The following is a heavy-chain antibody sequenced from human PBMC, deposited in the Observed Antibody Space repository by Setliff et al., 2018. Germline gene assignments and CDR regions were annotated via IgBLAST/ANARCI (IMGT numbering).Heavy chain of an antibody. D-gene: IGHD5-18*01. CDR2: IRYDGSNK. CDR1: GFTFSSYG. Sequence: GGSLRLSCAASGFTFSSYGMHWVRQAPGKGLEWVAFIRYDGSNKYYADSVKGRFTISRDNSKNTLYLQMNSLRAEDTAVYYCAKDEHRYVYGYVYWGQGTLVTVSS. J-gene: IGHJ4*02. V-gene: IGHV3-30*02. CDR3: AKDEHRYVYGYVY.